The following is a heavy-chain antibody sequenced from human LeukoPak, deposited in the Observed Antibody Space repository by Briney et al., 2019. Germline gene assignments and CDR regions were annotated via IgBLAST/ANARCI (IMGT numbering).Heavy chain of an antibody. CDR1: GFTFSSDE. V-gene: IGHV3-48*03. CDR3: AKDGTTQTTNYFYAMDV. CDR2: ISIGGSTT. D-gene: IGHD1-7*01. Sequence: AGSLTVSCIGSGFTFSSDEMNWVRQAPGKGLEWVSYISIGGSTTYYADSVKGRFTISRDDAKNSLYLQMNSLRAEDTATYYCAKDGTTQTTNYFYAMDVWGQGNTGSVSS. J-gene: IGHJ6*02.